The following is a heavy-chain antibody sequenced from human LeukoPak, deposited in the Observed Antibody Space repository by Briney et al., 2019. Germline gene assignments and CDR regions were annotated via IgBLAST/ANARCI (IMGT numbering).Heavy chain of an antibody. CDR3: VRDLQRHYLGVAVAGRRRWFDP. V-gene: IGHV3-23*01. CDR1: GLTFSTFA. CDR2: IFPSGGEI. J-gene: IGHJ5*02. Sequence: GGSLRLSCVASGLTFSTFAMIWVRQPPGKGLEWVSSIFPSGGEIHYADSVRGRFTISRDNSKSTLSLQMNSLRAEDTAIYYCVRDLQRHYLGVAVAGRRRWFDPWGQGTLVTVSS. D-gene: IGHD6-13*01.